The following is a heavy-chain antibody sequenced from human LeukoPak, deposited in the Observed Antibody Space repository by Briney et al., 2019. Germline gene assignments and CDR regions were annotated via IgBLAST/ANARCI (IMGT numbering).Heavy chain of an antibody. CDR1: GFTFSSYW. J-gene: IGHJ4*02. V-gene: IGHV3-21*01. CDR2: ISSSSSSI. CDR3: VRDFYDSASLFDY. D-gene: IGHD3-10*01. Sequence: GGSLRLSCAASGFTFSSYWMSWVRQAPGKGLEWVSSISSSSSSIYYADSVKGRFTISRDNAKNSLYLQMNSLRAEDTAVYYCVRDFYDSASLFDYWGQGTLVTVSS.